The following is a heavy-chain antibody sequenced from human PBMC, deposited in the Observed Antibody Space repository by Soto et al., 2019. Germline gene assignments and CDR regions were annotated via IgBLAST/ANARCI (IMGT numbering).Heavy chain of an antibody. V-gene: IGHV3-74*01. CDR1: GFIFRNYL. D-gene: IGHD4-4*01. CDR2: INSDGSSA. CDR3: ARDGYSGFDY. J-gene: IGHJ4*02. Sequence: GSLRLSCAPSGFIFRNYLMHWVRQAPGKGLVWISRINSDGSSASYADSVKGRFTISRDNAKNTLYLQMHSLRDEDTAVYYCARDGYSGFDYWGQGTLVTVSS.